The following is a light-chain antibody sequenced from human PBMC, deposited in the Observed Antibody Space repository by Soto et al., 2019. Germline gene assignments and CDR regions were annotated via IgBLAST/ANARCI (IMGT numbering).Light chain of an antibody. CDR1: QSVSSSN. Sequence: EIVLTQSPGTLSWSPGEKATLSCRASQSVSSSNLAWYQQKPGQAPRLLIYGASSRATGIPDRFSGSGSGTDFTLTISRLEPEDFAVYYCQQYGSSLLTFGGGTKVEIK. J-gene: IGKJ4*01. V-gene: IGKV3-20*01. CDR2: GAS. CDR3: QQYGSSLLT.